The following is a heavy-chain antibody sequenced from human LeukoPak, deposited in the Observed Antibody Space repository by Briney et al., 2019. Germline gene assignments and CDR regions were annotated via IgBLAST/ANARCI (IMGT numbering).Heavy chain of an antibody. Sequence: GGSLRLSCAASGFTFSSYAMHWVRQAPGKGLEWVAVISYDGSNKYYADSVKGRFTISRDNSKNTLYLQMNSLRAEDTAVYYCARDTRPRIHWNYNWFDPWGQGTLVTVSS. CDR1: GFTFSSYA. CDR3: ARDTRPRIHWNYNWFDP. D-gene: IGHD1-7*01. V-gene: IGHV3-30-3*01. CDR2: ISYDGSNK. J-gene: IGHJ5*02.